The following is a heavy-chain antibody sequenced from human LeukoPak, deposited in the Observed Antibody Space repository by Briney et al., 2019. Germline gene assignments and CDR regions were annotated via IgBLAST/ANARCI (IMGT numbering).Heavy chain of an antibody. CDR3: AREQTSGATTWFDP. CDR1: GYTFTSYH. V-gene: IGHV1-2*04. CDR2: INPNSGGT. Sequence: ASVKVSCKASGYTFTSYHIDWVRQAPGQGLEWMGWINPNSGGTNYAQKFQGWVTMTRDTSISTAYMELSRLRSDDTAVYYCAREQTSGATTWFDPWGQGTLVTVSS. D-gene: IGHD1-26*01. J-gene: IGHJ5*02.